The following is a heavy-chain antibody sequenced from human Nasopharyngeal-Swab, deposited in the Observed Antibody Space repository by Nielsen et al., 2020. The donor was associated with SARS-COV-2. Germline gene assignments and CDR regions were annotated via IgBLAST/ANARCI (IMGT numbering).Heavy chain of an antibody. V-gene: IGHV1-69*01. CDR3: ARDTIFGLALYYYYGLGV. D-gene: IGHD3-3*01. CDR2: INPNFGTT. Sequence: RQAPGQGCGWMGGINPNFGTTNYAHKFQDRAKITADQSTRTAYMELSSLRSDDTAVYYCARDTIFGLALYYYYGLGVWGQGTTVTVSS. J-gene: IGHJ6*02.